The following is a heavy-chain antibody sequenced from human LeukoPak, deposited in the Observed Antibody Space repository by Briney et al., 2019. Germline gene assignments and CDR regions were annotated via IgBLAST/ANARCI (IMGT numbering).Heavy chain of an antibody. Sequence: ASVKVSCKASGYTFTSYGISWVRQAPGQGLEWMGRISAYNGNTNYAQKLQGRVTMTTDTSTSTAYMELRSLRSEDTAVYYCARRPSTSSIAARRPQSRVNWFDPWGQGTLVTVSS. D-gene: IGHD6-6*01. V-gene: IGHV1-18*01. CDR3: ARRPSTSSIAARRPQSRVNWFDP. J-gene: IGHJ5*02. CDR1: GYTFTSYG. CDR2: ISAYNGNT.